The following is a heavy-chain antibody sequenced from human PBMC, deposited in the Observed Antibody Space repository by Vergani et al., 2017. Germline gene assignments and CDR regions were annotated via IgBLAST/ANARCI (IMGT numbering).Heavy chain of an antibody. CDR2: IFSNDEK. CDR1: GFSLSNARMG. V-gene: IGHV2-26*01. D-gene: IGHD3-3*01. Sequence: QVTLKESGPVLVKPTETLTLTCTVSGFSLSNARMGVSWIRQPPGKALEWLAHIFSNDEKSYSTSLKSRLTISKDTSKSQVVLTMTNMDPVDTATYYCARIRFGVVLFDYWGQGTLVTVSS. CDR3: ARIRFGVVLFDY. J-gene: IGHJ4*02.